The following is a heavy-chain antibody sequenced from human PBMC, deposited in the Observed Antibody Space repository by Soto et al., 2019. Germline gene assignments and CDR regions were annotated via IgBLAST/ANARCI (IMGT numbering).Heavy chain of an antibody. Sequence: PGGSLRLSCTASGFTFSRYEMNWVRQAPGKGLEWISYISTSGRTIFDAGSVKGRFTISRDNTRNTLFLQMDSLRPEDTAVYYGARQPAHVYEASPKWFDPWGQGTLVIVSS. V-gene: IGHV3-48*03. CDR2: ISTSGRTI. CDR1: GFTFSRYE. CDR3: ARQPAHVYEASPKWFDP. J-gene: IGHJ5*02. D-gene: IGHD3-16*01.